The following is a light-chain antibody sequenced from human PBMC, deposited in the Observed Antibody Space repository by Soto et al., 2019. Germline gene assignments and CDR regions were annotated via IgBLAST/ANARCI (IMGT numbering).Light chain of an antibody. J-gene: IGKJ1*01. CDR2: GAS. CDR3: QQYNNWPPWT. Sequence: EIVMTQSPATLSVSPGERATLSCRASQSVSSNLAWYQQKPDQAPRLLISGASTRATGIPARFSGSGSGTEFTLTISSLQSEDFAVYYWQQYNNWPPWTFGQGTKVEIK. CDR1: QSVSSN. V-gene: IGKV3-15*01.